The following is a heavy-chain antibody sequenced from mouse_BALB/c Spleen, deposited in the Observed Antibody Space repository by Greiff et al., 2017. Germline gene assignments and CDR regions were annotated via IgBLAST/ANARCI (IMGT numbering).Heavy chain of an antibody. D-gene: IGHD1-1*01. CDR2: ISSGGST. CDR3: ARVYGSSYGWYFDY. J-gene: IGHJ2*01. Sequence: EVKLVESGGGLVKPGGSLKLSCAASGFTFSSYAMSWVRQTPEKRLEWVASISSGGSTYYPDSVKGRFTISRDNAKNTLYLQMSSLKSEDTAMYYCARVYGSSYGWYFDYWGQGTTLTVSS. V-gene: IGHV5-6-5*01. CDR1: GFTFSSYA.